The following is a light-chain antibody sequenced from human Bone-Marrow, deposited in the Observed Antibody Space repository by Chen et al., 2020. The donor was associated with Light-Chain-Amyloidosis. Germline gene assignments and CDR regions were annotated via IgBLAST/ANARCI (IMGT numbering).Light chain of an antibody. J-gene: IGLJ2*01. CDR2: RNN. V-gene: IGLV1-47*01. CDR1: SSNIGSNY. Sequence: QPVLTPPPSASGTPGQRVTISCSGSSSNIGSNYVYWYQQLPGTAPKLLIYRNNQRPSGVPDRFSGSKSGTSASLAISGLRSEDEADYYCAAWDDSLSGQVFGGGTKLTVL. CDR3: AAWDDSLSGQV.